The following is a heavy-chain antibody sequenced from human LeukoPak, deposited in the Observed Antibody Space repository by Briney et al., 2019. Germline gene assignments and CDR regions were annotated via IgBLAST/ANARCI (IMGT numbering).Heavy chain of an antibody. Sequence: PGRSLRLSCAASGFTFRSYDMHWVRQAPGKGLEWVAVVWYDESNKYYVDSVKGRFTISRDNSKNTLYLQMNSLRVEDTALYYCAREDRSGAFDIWGQGTMVTASS. J-gene: IGHJ3*02. CDR2: VWYDESNK. CDR1: GFTFRSYD. CDR3: AREDRSGAFDI. D-gene: IGHD3-22*01. V-gene: IGHV3-33*01.